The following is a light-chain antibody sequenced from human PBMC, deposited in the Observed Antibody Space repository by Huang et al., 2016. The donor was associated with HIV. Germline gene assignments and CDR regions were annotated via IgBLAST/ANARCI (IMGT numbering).Light chain of an antibody. V-gene: IGKV1-13*02. J-gene: IGKJ5*01. CDR1: QDIGTS. CDR2: AAS. CDR3: QQLHTYPIT. Sequence: AVQLTQSPSSLSASVGDTVIISCRASQDIGTSLAWYQQRTGRAPKLIISAASTLQTGVPSRFSGDSAGTYFTLFITNLQPEDFATYYCQQLHTYPITFGQGTRLDMK.